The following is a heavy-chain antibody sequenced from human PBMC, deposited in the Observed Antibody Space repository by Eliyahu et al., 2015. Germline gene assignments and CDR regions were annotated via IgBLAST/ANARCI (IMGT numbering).Heavy chain of an antibody. D-gene: IGHD6-19*01. CDR1: GFSIISTTYY. CDR3: ARHPQYNNGRGLPDY. Sequence: QLQLQESGPGLVKPSETLSLTCTVSGFSIISTTYYWGWIRQPPGKGLEWIGSAYYSGNTYYNPSLESRVTISLDTSRNQFSLELRSVTAADTAVYYCARHPQYNNGRGLPDYWGQGALVTISS. J-gene: IGHJ4*02. CDR2: AYYSGNT. V-gene: IGHV4-39*01.